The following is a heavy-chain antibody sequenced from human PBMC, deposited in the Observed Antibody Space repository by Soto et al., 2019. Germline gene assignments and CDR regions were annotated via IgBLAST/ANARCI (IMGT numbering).Heavy chain of an antibody. CDR2: IYYSGST. Sequence: QLQLQESGPGLVKPSETLSLTCTVSGGSISSSSYYWGWIRQPPGKGLEWIGGIYYSGSTYYNPSLKSRVTISVDTSKNQFPLKLSSVTAADTAVYYCARHFRHMVRGVIITHDAFDIWGRGTMVTVSS. D-gene: IGHD3-10*01. CDR3: ARHFRHMVRGVIITHDAFDI. V-gene: IGHV4-39*01. J-gene: IGHJ3*02. CDR1: GGSISSSSYY.